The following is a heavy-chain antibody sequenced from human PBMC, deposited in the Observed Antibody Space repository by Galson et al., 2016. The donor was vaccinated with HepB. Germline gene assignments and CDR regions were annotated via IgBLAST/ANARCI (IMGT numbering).Heavy chain of an antibody. J-gene: IGHJ4*02. CDR3: ARPLGTYYFDF. CDR1: GFTFSSYW. D-gene: IGHD3-16*01. Sequence: SLRLSCAASGFTFSSYWMSWVRQAPGKGLEWVANIKEDGSEKYYVDSVKGRLTISRDNAKNSLYLQMNSLRAEDTAVYYCARPLGTYYFDFWGPGTLVTVSS. V-gene: IGHV3-7*01. CDR2: IKEDGSEK.